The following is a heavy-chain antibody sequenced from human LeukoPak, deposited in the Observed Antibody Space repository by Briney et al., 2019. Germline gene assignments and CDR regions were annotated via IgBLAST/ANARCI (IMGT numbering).Heavy chain of an antibody. D-gene: IGHD6-19*01. CDR1: GGTFSSYA. J-gene: IGHJ4*02. V-gene: IGHV1-69*05. Sequence: SVKVSCKASGGTFSSYAISWVRQAPGQGLEWMGGIIPIFGTANYAQKFQGRVTITTDESTSTAYMELSSLGSEDTAVYYCARVRRSSGPLDYWGQGTLVTVSS. CDR2: IIPIFGTA. CDR3: ARVRRSSGPLDY.